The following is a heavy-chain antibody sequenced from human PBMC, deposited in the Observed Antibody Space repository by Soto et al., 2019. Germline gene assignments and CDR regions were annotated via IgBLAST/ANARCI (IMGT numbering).Heavy chain of an antibody. V-gene: IGHV3-21*01. J-gene: IGHJ4*02. Sequence: GGSLRLSCAASGFTFSSYSMNWVRQAPGKGLEWVSSISSSSYIYYADSVKGRFTISRDNAKNSLYLQMNSLRAEDTAVYYCARDQWACSSTSCFLDYWGQGTLVTVSS. CDR2: ISSSSYI. CDR1: GFTFSSYS. CDR3: ARDQWACSSTSCFLDY. D-gene: IGHD2-2*01.